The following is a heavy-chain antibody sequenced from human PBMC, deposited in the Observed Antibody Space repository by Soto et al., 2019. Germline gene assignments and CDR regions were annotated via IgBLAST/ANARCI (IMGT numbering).Heavy chain of an antibody. D-gene: IGHD3-10*01. Sequence: PSETLSLTCTVSGGSISSSSYYWGWIRQPPGKGLEWIGSIYYSGSTYYNPSLKSRVTISVDTSKNQFSLKLSSVTAADTAVYYCARLPISMVRGVPHVFDPWGQGTLVTVS. CDR1: GGSISSSSYY. J-gene: IGHJ5*02. CDR3: ARLPISMVRGVPHVFDP. CDR2: IYYSGST. V-gene: IGHV4-39*01.